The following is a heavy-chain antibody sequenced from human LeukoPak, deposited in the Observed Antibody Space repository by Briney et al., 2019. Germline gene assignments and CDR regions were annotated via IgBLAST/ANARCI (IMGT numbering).Heavy chain of an antibody. V-gene: IGHV3-43D*03. CDR3: AKDYYYGSGSYMLPD. Sequence: PGGSLRLSCAASGFTFDDYAMHWVRQAPGKGLEWVSLISWDGGSTYYADSVKGRFTISRDNSKNSLYLQMNSLRAEDTALYYCAKDYYYGSGSYMLPDWGQGTLVTVSS. D-gene: IGHD3-10*01. J-gene: IGHJ4*02. CDR2: ISWDGGST. CDR1: GFTFDDYA.